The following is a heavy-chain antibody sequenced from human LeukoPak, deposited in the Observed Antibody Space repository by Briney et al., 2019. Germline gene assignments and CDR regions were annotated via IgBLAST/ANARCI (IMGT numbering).Heavy chain of an antibody. D-gene: IGHD3-22*01. CDR2: IYYSGRA. J-gene: IGHJ1*01. CDR1: GGSISSSSYY. CDR3: ARRRYYDSTGYLD. V-gene: IGHV4-39*01. Sequence: SETLSLTCSVTGGSISSSSYYWGWIRQPPGKGLEWIGEIYYSGRAYYNSSLKSRLTISVDTSWNQFSLTLSSVTAADTGVYYCARRRYYDSTGYLDCGQGTLVSVST.